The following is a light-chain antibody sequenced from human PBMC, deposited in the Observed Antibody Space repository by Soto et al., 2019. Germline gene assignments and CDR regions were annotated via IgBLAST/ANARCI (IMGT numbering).Light chain of an antibody. J-gene: IGLJ2*01. CDR2: EVS. Sequence: QSALTQPASVSGSPGQSITISCTGSSSDIGYYNYVSWYQQHPGKAPKLIISEVSKRPSGISTRFSGSKSGNTASLTISGLRAEDEADYYCSSYISDTTHLAFGGGTKLTVL. V-gene: IGLV2-14*01. CDR3: SSYISDTTHLA. CDR1: SSDIGYYNY.